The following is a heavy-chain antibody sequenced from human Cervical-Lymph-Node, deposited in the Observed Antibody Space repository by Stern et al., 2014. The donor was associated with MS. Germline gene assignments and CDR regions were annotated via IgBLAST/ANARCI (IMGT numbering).Heavy chain of an antibody. D-gene: IGHD6-13*01. CDR1: GGTFSKFP. V-gene: IGHV1-69*01. CDR3: ALSSETSDRWYSLGYDL. CDR2: FFPVFGTP. Sequence: QVQLVQSWAEVTKPGSSVKVYCKASGGTFSKFPSSWVRQAPGQGLEWMGGFFPVFGTPTYAQEFRGRVTITADVSTSTVYMELSSLRSDDTAVYYCALSSETSDRWYSLGYDLWGQGTLVTVSS. J-gene: IGHJ5*02.